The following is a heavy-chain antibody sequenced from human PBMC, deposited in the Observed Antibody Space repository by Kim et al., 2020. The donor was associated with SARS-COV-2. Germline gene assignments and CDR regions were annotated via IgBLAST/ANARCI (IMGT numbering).Heavy chain of an antibody. CDR1: GFTVSSNY. D-gene: IGHD2-21*02. CDR2: IYSGGST. J-gene: IGHJ3*02. V-gene: IGHV3-53*01. CDR3: ARAYCGGDCYWTPDAFDI. Sequence: GGSLRLSCAASGFTVSSNYMSWVRQAPEKGLEWVSVIYSGGSTYYADSVKGRFTISRDNSKNTLYLQMNSLRAEDTAVYYCARAYCGGDCYWTPDAFDIWGQGTMVTVSS.